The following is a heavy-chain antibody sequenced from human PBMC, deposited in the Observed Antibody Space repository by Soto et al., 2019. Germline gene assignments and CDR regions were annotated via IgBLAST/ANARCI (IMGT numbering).Heavy chain of an antibody. J-gene: IGHJ3*02. CDR2: IFYSGTT. D-gene: IGHD4-17*01. V-gene: IGHV4-31*03. CDR1: GGSISSGGYY. Sequence: SETLSLTCTVSGGSISSGGYYWSWIRQNPGKGLEWIGYIFYSGTTNYNPSPKGRLTISVDTSKNRFSLKLKSLTAADTAVYYCARDESTTDAFEIWGQGTVVTVS. CDR3: ARDESTTDAFEI.